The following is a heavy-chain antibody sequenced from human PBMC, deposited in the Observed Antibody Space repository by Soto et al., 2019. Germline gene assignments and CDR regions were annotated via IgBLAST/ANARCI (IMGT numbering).Heavy chain of an antibody. CDR3: ARGRYGDY. Sequence: QVHLVQSGAEVKKPGASVKVSCKASGYTFTSYGITWVRQAPGQGLEWMGWISAHNGNTDYAQKLQGRVIVTRDTSTSTAYSELRSLSSDDTAVYYCARGRYGDYWGQGALVTVSS. D-gene: IGHD1-1*01. J-gene: IGHJ4*02. CDR2: ISAHNGNT. CDR1: GYTFTSYG. V-gene: IGHV1-18*01.